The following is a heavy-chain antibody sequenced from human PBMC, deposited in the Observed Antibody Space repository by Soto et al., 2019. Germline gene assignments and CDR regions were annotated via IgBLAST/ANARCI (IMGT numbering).Heavy chain of an antibody. V-gene: IGHV3-30*18. CDR2: ISYDGSNK. CDR1: GFTFSSYG. D-gene: IGHD3-22*01. J-gene: IGHJ4*02. CDR3: AKDYYDSSGPQNN. Sequence: SLRLSCAASGFTFSSYGMHWVRQAPGKGLEWVAVISYDGSNKYYADSVKGRFTISRDNSKNTLYLQMNSLRAEDTAVYYCAKDYYDSSGPQNNWGQGTLVTVSS.